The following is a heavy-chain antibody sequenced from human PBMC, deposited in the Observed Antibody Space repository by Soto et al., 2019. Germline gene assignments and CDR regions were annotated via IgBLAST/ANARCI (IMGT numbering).Heavy chain of an antibody. Sequence: GGSLRLSCAASGFTFSSYGMHWVRQAPGKGLEWVAVIWYDGSNKYYADSVKGRFTVSRDNSKNTLYLQMNSLRAEDTSVYYCARGGYDFWSGYYIAPSLWGQGTLVTVSS. D-gene: IGHD3-3*01. CDR2: IWYDGSNK. V-gene: IGHV3-33*01. J-gene: IGHJ4*02. CDR1: GFTFSSYG. CDR3: ARGGYDFWSGYYIAPSL.